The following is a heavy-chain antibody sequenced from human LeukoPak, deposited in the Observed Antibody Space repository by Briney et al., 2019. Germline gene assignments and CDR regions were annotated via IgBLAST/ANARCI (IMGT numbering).Heavy chain of an antibody. D-gene: IGHD5-12*01. CDR1: GGTFTSYA. J-gene: IGHJ4*02. CDR3: ARDLGSGYDLGFDY. V-gene: IGHV1-69*04. Sequence: SVKVSCKASGGTFTSYAISWVRQAPGQGREWMGRIIPIFGIANYAQKLQGRVTITADKSTSTAYMELSSLRSEDTAVYYCARDLGSGYDLGFDYWGQGTLVTVSS. CDR2: IIPIFGIA.